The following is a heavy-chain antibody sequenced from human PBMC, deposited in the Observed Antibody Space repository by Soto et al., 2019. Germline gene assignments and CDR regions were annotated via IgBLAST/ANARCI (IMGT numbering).Heavy chain of an antibody. V-gene: IGHV2-5*02. CDR1: GFSLTTRGVA. CDR3: AHRPRGFSYYFDY. Sequence: QITLKESGPTLVKPTQTLTLTCTFSGFSLTTRGVAVGWIRQPPGKALEWLALIYWDDDEGYSPSLKSRLTITKYTSKNQVVLRMTNIDPVDTATYYCAHRPRGFSYYFDYWGQGTLVTVSS. CDR2: IYWDDDE. J-gene: IGHJ4*02. D-gene: IGHD3-10*01.